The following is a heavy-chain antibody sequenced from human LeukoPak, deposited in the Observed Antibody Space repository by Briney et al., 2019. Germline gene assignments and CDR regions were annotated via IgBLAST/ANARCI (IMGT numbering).Heavy chain of an antibody. CDR3: ARGTKITIFVVVIMRPAPRFDY. D-gene: IGHD3-3*01. CDR1: GYSISSGYY. Sequence: PSETLSLTCTVSGYSISSGYYWGWIRQPPGKGLEWIGSIYHSGSTYYNPSLKSRAAISVDTSKNQFSLKLSSVTAADTAVYYCARGTKITIFVVVIMRPAPRFDYWGQGTLVTVSS. CDR2: IYHSGST. V-gene: IGHV4-38-2*02. J-gene: IGHJ4*02.